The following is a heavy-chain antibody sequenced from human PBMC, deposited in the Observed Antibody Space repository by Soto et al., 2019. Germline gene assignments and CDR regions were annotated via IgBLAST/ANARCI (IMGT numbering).Heavy chain of an antibody. CDR2: IYYSGST. J-gene: IGHJ5*02. CDR1: GGSVSSGSYY. CDR3: ARARTLYCSGGSCSGFDP. Sequence: QVQLQESGPGLVKPLETLSLTCTVSGGSVSSGSYYWSWIRQPPGKGLEWIGYIYYSGSTNYNPSLKSRVTISVDTSKNQFSLKLSSVTAADTAVYYCARARTLYCSGGSCSGFDPWGQGTLVTVSS. V-gene: IGHV4-61*01. D-gene: IGHD2-15*01.